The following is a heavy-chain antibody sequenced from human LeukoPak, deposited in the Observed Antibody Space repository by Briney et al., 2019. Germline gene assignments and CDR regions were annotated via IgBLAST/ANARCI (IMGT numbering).Heavy chain of an antibody. CDR1: GGSISFYP. CDR3: ASTRRGGSYLHAFDI. D-gene: IGHD1-26*01. Sequence: SETLSLACTDSGGSISFYPWSWIRQPPGKGLEWIGTIYYSGSTYYNPSLKSRVTISVDTSKNQFSLKVTSVTAADTAVYYCASTRRGGSYLHAFDICGQGTMVTVSA. J-gene: IGHJ3*02. V-gene: IGHV4-59*04. CDR2: IYYSGST.